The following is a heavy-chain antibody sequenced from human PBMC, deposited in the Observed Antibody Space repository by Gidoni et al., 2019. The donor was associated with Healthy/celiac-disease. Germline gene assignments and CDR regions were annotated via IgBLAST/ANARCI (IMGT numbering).Heavy chain of an antibody. V-gene: IGHV3-21*01. D-gene: IGHD6-13*01. Sequence: EVQLVESGGGLVKPGGSLRLSCAASGLTFSSYSMNWVRQAPGKGLEWVSSISSSSSYISYADSVKGRFTISRDNAKNSLYLQMNSLRAEDTAVYYCARDLIGYGYGMDVWGQGPTVTVSS. CDR3: ARDLIGYGYGMDV. CDR1: GLTFSSYS. CDR2: ISSSSSYI. J-gene: IGHJ6*02.